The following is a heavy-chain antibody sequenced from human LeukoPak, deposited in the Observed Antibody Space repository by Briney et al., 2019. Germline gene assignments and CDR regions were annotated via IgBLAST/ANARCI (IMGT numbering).Heavy chain of an antibody. J-gene: IGHJ4*02. CDR1: GYSFTSYW. V-gene: IGHV5-51*01. CDR2: IYPGDSDT. Sequence: GESLKISCKGSGYSFTSYWIGWVRQMPGKGLEWMGLIYPGDSDTRYSPSFQGQVTISADKSISTAYLQWSSLKASDTAMYYCARKDRAVAGTTAIDQWSQGTLVTVSS. CDR3: ARKDRAVAGTTAIDQ. D-gene: IGHD6-19*01.